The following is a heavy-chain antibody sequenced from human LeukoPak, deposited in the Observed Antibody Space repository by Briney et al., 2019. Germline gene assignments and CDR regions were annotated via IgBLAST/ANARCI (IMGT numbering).Heavy chain of an antibody. CDR1: GGSISSYY. V-gene: IGHV4-59*01. D-gene: IGHD3-10*01. J-gene: IGHJ6*03. CDR3: ARSGSGSYYWYYYYMDV. CDR2: IYYSGST. Sequence: SETLSLTCTVSGGSISSYYWSWIRQPPGKGLEWIGYIYYSGSTDYNPSLKSRVTISVDTSKSQFSLKLSSVTAADTAVYYCARSGSGSYYWYYYYMDVWGKGTTVTISS.